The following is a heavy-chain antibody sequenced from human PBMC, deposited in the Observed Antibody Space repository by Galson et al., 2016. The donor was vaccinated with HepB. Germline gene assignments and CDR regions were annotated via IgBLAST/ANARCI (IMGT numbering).Heavy chain of an antibody. V-gene: IGHV3-30*18. CDR2: DSMDGRRK. J-gene: IGHJ4*02. D-gene: IGHD2/OR15-2a*01. CDR1: GFTFSNRG. CDR3: AKRHEYCPPVGCSVDY. Sequence: LRLSCAASGFTFSNRGMHWVRQAPGKGLEWVAADSMDGRRKFYADSVKGRFTISRDNSNNMLFLQMDSLRPDDTAVYYCAKRHEYCPPVGCSVDYWGQGTLVSVSS.